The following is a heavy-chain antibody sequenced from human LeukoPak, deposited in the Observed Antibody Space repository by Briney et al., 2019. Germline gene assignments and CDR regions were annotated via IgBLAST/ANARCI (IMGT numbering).Heavy chain of an antibody. Sequence: PSETLSLTCTVSGGSIGSYYWSWIPQPPAKGLECIGYIYHSGTTNYNPSLKIRVTISADTSKNQFSLKLTSVTAADTAIYYCARQRDYADYLDAFDVWGQGTMVTVSS. CDR2: IYHSGTT. CDR1: GGSIGSYY. J-gene: IGHJ3*01. CDR3: ARQRDYADYLDAFDV. D-gene: IGHD4-17*01. V-gene: IGHV4-59*08.